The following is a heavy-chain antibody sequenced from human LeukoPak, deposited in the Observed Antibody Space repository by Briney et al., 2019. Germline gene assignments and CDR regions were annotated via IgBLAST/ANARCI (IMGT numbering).Heavy chain of an antibody. CDR2: INHSGSA. CDR3: ASRAHDSSGYYYGGARY. V-gene: IGHV4-34*01. J-gene: IGHJ4*02. D-gene: IGHD3-22*01. Sequence: PSETLSLTCAVYGESFSGYYWSWIRQPPGKGLEWIGEINHSGSANYNPSLKSRVTISVDTSKNQFYLKLRSVTAADTAVYYCASRAHDSSGYYYGGARYWGQGTLVTVSS. CDR1: GESFSGYY.